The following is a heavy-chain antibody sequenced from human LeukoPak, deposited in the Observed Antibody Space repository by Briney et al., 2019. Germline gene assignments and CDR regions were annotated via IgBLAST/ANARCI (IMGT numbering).Heavy chain of an antibody. V-gene: IGHV4-59*01. CDR2: IQYTGNT. CDR1: GGSISSYY. D-gene: IGHD2/OR15-2a*01. CDR3: ARDLDFYLDY. J-gene: IGHJ4*02. Sequence: SETLSLSCTVSGGSISSYYWSWIRQPPGKGLEWIGYIQYTGNTNYNPSLKSRVIISVDTSKNQFSLKLSSVTAADTAVYFCARDLDFYLDYWGQGTLVTVSS.